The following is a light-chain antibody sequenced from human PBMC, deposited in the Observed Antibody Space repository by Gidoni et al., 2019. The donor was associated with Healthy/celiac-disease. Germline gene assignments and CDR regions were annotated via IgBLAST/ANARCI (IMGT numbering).Light chain of an antibody. V-gene: IGKV1-5*03. CDR3: QQYNSYSPYT. Sequence: DIQMTQSPSTLSAYVGDRVTITCRASQSINSWLAWYQTKPGKDPLLLIYKASSLESGVPSRVSGSRSGTEFTLIISSLQPDDFATYYCQQYNSYSPYTFGQGTKLEIK. CDR1: QSINSW. J-gene: IGKJ2*01. CDR2: KAS.